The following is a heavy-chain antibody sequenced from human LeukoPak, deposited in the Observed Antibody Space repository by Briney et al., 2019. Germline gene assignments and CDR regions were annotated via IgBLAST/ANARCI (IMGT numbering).Heavy chain of an antibody. J-gene: IGHJ5*02. CDR2: IWYDGSNK. CDR1: GFTFSSYG. CDR3: AKDCRSLGGGDCYSRFDP. Sequence: GGSLRLSCAASGFTFSSYGMHWVRQSPGKGLEWVAVIWYDGSNKNYADSVKGRFTISRDNSKNTLYLQMNSLRAEDTAVYYCAKDCRSLGGGDCYSRFDPWGQGTLVAVSS. V-gene: IGHV3-33*06. D-gene: IGHD2-21*02.